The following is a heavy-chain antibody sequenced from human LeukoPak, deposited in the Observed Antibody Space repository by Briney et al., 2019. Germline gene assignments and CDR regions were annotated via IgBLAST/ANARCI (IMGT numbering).Heavy chain of an antibody. V-gene: IGHV4-30-4*01. Sequence: KSSETLSLTCTVSGDSISSGDYYWSWIRQPPGKGLEWIGYIDYSGSTDYNSSLKSRVTISVDTSKNQFSLKVNSVTAADTAVYYCARGIAAVGTNWFDPWGQGTLVNV. CDR2: IDYSGST. CDR3: ARGIAAVGTNWFDP. CDR1: GDSISSGDYY. J-gene: IGHJ5*02. D-gene: IGHD6-13*01.